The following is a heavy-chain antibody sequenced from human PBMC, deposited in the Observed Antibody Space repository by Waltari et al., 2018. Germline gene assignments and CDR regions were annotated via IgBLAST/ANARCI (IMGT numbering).Heavy chain of an antibody. CDR1: GFTVSSNY. J-gene: IGHJ4*02. Sequence: EVQLVESGGGLIQPGGSLRLSCAASGFTVSSNYMSWVRQAPGKGLEWVSVIYSGGSTYYADSVKGRFTISRDNSKNTLYLQMNSLRAEDTAVYYCARGSGDYEGVFDYWGQGTLVTVSS. CDR2: IYSGGST. D-gene: IGHD4-17*01. V-gene: IGHV3-53*01. CDR3: ARGSGDYEGVFDY.